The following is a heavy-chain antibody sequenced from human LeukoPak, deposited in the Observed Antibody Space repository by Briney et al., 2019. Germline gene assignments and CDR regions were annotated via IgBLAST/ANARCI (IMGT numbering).Heavy chain of an antibody. J-gene: IGHJ4*02. CDR2: ISYDGSNK. V-gene: IGHV3-30*18. Sequence: GGSLRLSCAASGFTFSSYGMHWVRQAPGKGLEWVAVISYDGSNKYCADSVKGRFTISRDNSKNTLYLQMNSLRAEDTAVYYCAKAVSSSFSSPLFDYWGQGTLVTVSS. CDR3: AKAVSSSFSSPLFDY. CDR1: GFTFSSYG. D-gene: IGHD6-13*01.